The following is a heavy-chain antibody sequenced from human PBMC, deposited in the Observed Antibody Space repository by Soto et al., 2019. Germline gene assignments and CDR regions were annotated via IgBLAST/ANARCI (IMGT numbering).Heavy chain of an antibody. CDR1: GYDFTAYH. Sequence: ASVKVSCKASGYDFTAYHINWVRQASGQGLEWMGWMNPINGATGTARRFQGRVSLSRNTATGTAYLELTSLRSDDTAVYYCGRGPSPRAPAGGTPYYYAMGVWGQGTTVTVSS. CDR3: GRGPSPRAPAGGTPYYYAMGV. CDR2: MNPINGAT. J-gene: IGHJ6*02. D-gene: IGHD6-13*01. V-gene: IGHV1-8*02.